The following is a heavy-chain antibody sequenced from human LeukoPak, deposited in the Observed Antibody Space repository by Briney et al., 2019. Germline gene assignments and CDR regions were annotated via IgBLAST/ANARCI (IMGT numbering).Heavy chain of an antibody. CDR1: SGSISTSNYY. CDR3: ASTWLDTIMDAFDI. D-gene: IGHD5-24*01. V-gene: IGHV4-39*07. Sequence: PSETLSLTCTVSSGSISTSNYYWGWVRQPPGKALEWIGNIFYTGSTYYSPSLKSRVTISVDTSKNQFSLKLSSVTAADTAVYYCASTWLDTIMDAFDIWGQGTMVTVSS. CDR2: IFYTGST. J-gene: IGHJ3*02.